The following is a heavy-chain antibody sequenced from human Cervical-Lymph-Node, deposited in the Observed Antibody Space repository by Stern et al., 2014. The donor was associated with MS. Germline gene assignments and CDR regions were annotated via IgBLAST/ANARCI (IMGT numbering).Heavy chain of an antibody. CDR2: VIPILQTA. V-gene: IGHV1-69*01. CDR1: GGTFQTFA. J-gene: IGHJ4*02. CDR3: ATLKGDSDFFES. D-gene: IGHD2-21*02. Sequence: VQLVESGAEMKVPGSSVRVSCSSSGGTFQTFAFSWVRQAPGQGLEWLGGVIPILQTAKYAETFLDRLTIAADESTTTAYMELHNLTSDDTAVYYCATLKGDSDFFESWGQGTLVTVSS.